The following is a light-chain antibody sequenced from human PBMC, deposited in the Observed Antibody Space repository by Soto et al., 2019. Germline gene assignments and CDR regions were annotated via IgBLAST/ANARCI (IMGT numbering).Light chain of an antibody. CDR1: SSDVGGYNY. Sequence: QSALTQPASVSGSPGQSITISCTGTSSDVGGYNYVSWYQQHPGKDPKLMIYDVSNRPSGVSNRFSGSNSGNTASLTISGLQAEDEADYYCSSYTSSSTLMVFGGGTKVTVL. J-gene: IGLJ2*01. CDR2: DVS. CDR3: SSYTSSSTLMV. V-gene: IGLV2-14*01.